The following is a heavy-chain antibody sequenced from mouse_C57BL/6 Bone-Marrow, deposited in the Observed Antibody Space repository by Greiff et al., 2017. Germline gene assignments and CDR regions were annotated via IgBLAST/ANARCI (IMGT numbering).Heavy chain of an antibody. J-gene: IGHJ4*01. CDR3: ARGTYYEAMDY. Sequence: QVQLKQPGAELVRPGSSVKLSCKASGYTFTSYWMHWVKQRPIQGLEWIGNIDPSDSETHYNQKFKDKATLTVDKSSSTAYMQLSSLTSEDSAVYYCARGTYYEAMDYWGQGTSVTVSS. D-gene: IGHD2-10*01. V-gene: IGHV1-52*01. CDR2: IDPSDSET. CDR1: GYTFTSYW.